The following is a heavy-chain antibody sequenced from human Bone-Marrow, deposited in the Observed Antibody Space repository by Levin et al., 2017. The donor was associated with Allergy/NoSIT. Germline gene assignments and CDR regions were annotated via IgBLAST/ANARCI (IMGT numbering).Heavy chain of an antibody. CDR2: ISSGGSTT. Sequence: PGGSLRLSCAASGITFSSYGMHWVRQAPGKGLEWVAVISSGGSTTYYADSVKGRFTISRDNSKNTLCLQMNSLRAEDTAVYYCAKEGHYDLLTGQAYAFDIWGQGTMVTVSS. J-gene: IGHJ3*02. CDR3: AKEGHYDLLTGQAYAFDI. V-gene: IGHV3-30*18. D-gene: IGHD3-9*01. CDR1: GITFSSYG.